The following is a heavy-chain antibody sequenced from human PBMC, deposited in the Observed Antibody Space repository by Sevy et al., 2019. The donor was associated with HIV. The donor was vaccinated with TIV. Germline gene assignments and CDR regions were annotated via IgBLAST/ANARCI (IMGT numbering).Heavy chain of an antibody. Sequence: GGCLRLSCAASGFTFSSYAMHWVRQAPGKGLEWVAVISYDGSNKYYADSVKGRFTISRDNSKNTLYLQMNSLRAEDTAVFYCASDATYCTSGSCLSYFDYWGQGTLVTVSS. CDR2: ISYDGSNK. V-gene: IGHV3-30*04. CDR1: GFTFSSYA. CDR3: ASDATYCTSGSCLSYFDY. D-gene: IGHD2-15*01. J-gene: IGHJ4*02.